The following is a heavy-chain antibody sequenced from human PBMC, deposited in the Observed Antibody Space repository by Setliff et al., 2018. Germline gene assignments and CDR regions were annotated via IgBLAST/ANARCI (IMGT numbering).Heavy chain of an antibody. CDR3: ARASRFGTIKYRGDYYMDV. J-gene: IGHJ6*03. V-gene: IGHV7-4-1*02. CDR1: GYTFTTYA. Sequence: ASVKVSCKASGYTFTTYAISWMRQAPGQGLEWMGWINTNTGNPSYAQGFTGRFVFSWDTSVSTAYLQISSLKAEDTALYYCARASRFGTIKYRGDYYMDVWGKGTTVTVSS. CDR2: INTNTGNP. D-gene: IGHD3-10*01.